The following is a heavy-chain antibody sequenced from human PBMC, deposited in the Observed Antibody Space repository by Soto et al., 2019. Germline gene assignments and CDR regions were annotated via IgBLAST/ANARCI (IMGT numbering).Heavy chain of an antibody. J-gene: IGHJ3*02. CDR1: GGSISRDY. D-gene: IGHD2-15*01. CDR2: ISYSVTT. CDR3: ARKGRGGAFDI. V-gene: IGHV4-59*01. Sequence: SETLSLTCTVSGGSISRDYWTWIRQPPGKGLEWIGYISYSVTTNYNPSLKSRVTISVDSSKSHFSLKLTSVTAADTAVYYCARKGRGGAFDIWGQGTMVTVSS.